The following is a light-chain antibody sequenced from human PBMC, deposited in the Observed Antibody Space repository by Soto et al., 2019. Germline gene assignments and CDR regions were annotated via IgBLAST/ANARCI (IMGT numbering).Light chain of an antibody. CDR2: EGS. Sequence: QSALTQPASVSGSPGQSITISCIGTSSDVGSYNLVSWYQQYPGKAPKLMIYEGSKRPSGVSNRFYGSKSGNTASLTISGLQAEDEADYYCCAYTRSATLVFGGGTKLTVL. CDR1: SSDVGSYNL. CDR3: CAYTRSATLV. V-gene: IGLV2-23*01. J-gene: IGLJ3*02.